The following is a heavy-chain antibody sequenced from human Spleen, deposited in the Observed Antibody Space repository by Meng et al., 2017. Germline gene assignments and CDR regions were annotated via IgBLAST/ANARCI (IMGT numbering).Heavy chain of an antibody. Sequence: GESLKISCKGSGYSFTSYWIGWVRQMPGKGLEWMGIIYPGDSDTRYSPSFQGQVTISADKSISTAYLQWSSLKASDTAMYCCARLDYGSGSYSGGDYWGQGTLVTVSS. CDR3: ARLDYGSGSYSGGDY. V-gene: IGHV5-51*01. J-gene: IGHJ4*02. D-gene: IGHD3-10*01. CDR1: GYSFTSYW. CDR2: IYPGDSDT.